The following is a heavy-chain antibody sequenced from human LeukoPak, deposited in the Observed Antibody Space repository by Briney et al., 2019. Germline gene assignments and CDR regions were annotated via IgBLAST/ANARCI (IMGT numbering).Heavy chain of an antibody. CDR1: GYTFTSYG. CDR2: ISAYNGNT. D-gene: IGHD3-3*01. V-gene: IGHV1-18*01. Sequence: ASVKVSCKASGYTFTSYGIIWVRQAPGHGLEWRRWISAYNGNTNYEQKLQRRVTMTRDTAISTAYVELSRLRSDDTAVYYCARDNYYDCWSGYSTHANTWFDTWGQGTLVTVSS. CDR3: ARDNYYDCWSGYSTHANTWFDT. J-gene: IGHJ5*02.